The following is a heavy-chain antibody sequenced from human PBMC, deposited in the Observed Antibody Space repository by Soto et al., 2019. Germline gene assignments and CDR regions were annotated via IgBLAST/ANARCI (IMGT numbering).Heavy chain of an antibody. D-gene: IGHD3-22*01. CDR1: RYTFTGYY. J-gene: IGHJ6*02. Sequence: ASVKVSCKASRYTFTGYYMHWVRQAPGQGLEWMGWINPNSGGTNYAQKFQGWVTMTRDTSISTAYMELSRLRSDDTAVYYCARVSPYYYDSSGYHYYYGMDVWGQGTTVTVSS. CDR2: INPNSGGT. V-gene: IGHV1-2*04. CDR3: ARVSPYYYDSSGYHYYYGMDV.